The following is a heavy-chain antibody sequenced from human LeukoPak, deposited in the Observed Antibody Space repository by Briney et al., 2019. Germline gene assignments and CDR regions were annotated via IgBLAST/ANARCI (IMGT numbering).Heavy chain of an antibody. CDR2: ISYDGSNK. D-gene: IGHD1-7*01. V-gene: IGHV3-30*04. J-gene: IGHJ4*02. Sequence: PGGSLRLSCAASGFTFDDYAMHWVRQAPGKGLEWVAFISYDGSNKYYADSVKGRFTISRDSSRNTLYLQMNSLRAEDTALYYCARTPYNWNYWGYLDFWGQGTLVTVSS. CDR3: ARTPYNWNYWGYLDF. CDR1: GFTFDDYA.